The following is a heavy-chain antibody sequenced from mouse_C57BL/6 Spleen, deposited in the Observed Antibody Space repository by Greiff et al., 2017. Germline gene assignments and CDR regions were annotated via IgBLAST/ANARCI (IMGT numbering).Heavy chain of an antibody. CDR3: ARTYYGRSTWYAMDY. CDR2: IWTGGGT. CDR1: GFSLTSYA. Sequence: QVQLQESGPGLVAPSQSLSITCTVSGFSLTSYAISWVRQPPGKGLEWLGVIWTGGGTNYNSAHKSRLSISKDNSKSQVFLKMNSLQTDDTARYYCARTYYGRSTWYAMDYWGQGTSVTVSS. D-gene: IGHD1-2*01. V-gene: IGHV2-9-1*01. J-gene: IGHJ4*01.